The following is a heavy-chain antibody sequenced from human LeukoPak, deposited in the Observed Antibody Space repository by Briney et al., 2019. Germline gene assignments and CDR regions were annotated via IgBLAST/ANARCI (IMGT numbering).Heavy chain of an antibody. Sequence: GGSLRLSCAASGFTFSSYSMNWVRQAPGKVLEWVSSISSSSSYIYYADSVKGRFTISRDNAKNSLYLQMNSLRAEDTAVYYCAREPNGGNFDYWGQGTLVTVSS. D-gene: IGHD4-23*01. CDR1: GFTFSSYS. CDR3: AREPNGGNFDY. V-gene: IGHV3-21*01. J-gene: IGHJ4*02. CDR2: ISSSSSYI.